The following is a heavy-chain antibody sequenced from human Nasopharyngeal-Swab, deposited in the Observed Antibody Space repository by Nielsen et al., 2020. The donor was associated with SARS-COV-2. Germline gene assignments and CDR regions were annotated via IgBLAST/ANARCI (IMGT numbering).Heavy chain of an antibody. Sequence: WIRQPPGKGLEWIGEINHSGSTNYNPSLKSRVTISVGTSKNQFSLKLSSVTAADTAVYYCARSIAAAGTSSGYYGMDVWGQGTTVTVSS. CDR2: INHSGST. V-gene: IGHV4-34*01. CDR3: ARSIAAAGTSSGYYGMDV. J-gene: IGHJ6*02. D-gene: IGHD6-13*01.